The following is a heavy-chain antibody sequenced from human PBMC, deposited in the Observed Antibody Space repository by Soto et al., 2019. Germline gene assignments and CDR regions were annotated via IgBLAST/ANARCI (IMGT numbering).Heavy chain of an antibody. Sequence: DSVKVSCKASGYTFTSYGISWVRQAPGQGLEWMGWISAYNGNTNYAQKLQGRVTMTTDTSTSTAYMELRSLRSDDTAVYYCARVGPTGVITLVRGVTLRSWFDPCGQRSLVPVSS. V-gene: IGHV1-18*01. CDR2: ISAYNGNT. CDR3: ARVGPTGVITLVRGVTLRSWFDP. D-gene: IGHD3-10*01. CDR1: GYTFTSYG. J-gene: IGHJ5*02.